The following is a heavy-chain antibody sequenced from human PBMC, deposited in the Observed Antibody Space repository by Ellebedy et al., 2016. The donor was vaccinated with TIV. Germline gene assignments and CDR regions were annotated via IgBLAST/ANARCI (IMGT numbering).Heavy chain of an antibody. J-gene: IGHJ4*02. D-gene: IGHD7-27*01. CDR2: ISGSGGTT. V-gene: IGHV3-23*01. Sequence: PGGSLRLSCAAPGFTFSSSAMSWVRQAPGKGLEWISAISGSGGTTKYADSVKGRFTISRDNSKNTLYLQMNSLRAEDTAVYYCAKRLGIAGPSGDYWGQGTLVTVSS. CDR1: GFTFSSSA. CDR3: AKRLGIAGPSGDY.